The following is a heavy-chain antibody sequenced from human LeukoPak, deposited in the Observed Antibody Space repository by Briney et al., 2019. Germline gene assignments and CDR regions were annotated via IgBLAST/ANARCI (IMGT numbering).Heavy chain of an antibody. CDR3: AKEPYSGSSYYYYYMDV. CDR1: GFTISSYA. Sequence: PGGSLRLSCAASGFTISSYAMSWVRQAPGKGLEWVSAISGSGGSTYYADSVKGRFTISRDNSKNTLYLQMNSLRAEDTAVYYCAKEPYSGSSYYYYYMDVWGKGTTVTVSS. V-gene: IGHV3-23*01. J-gene: IGHJ6*03. D-gene: IGHD1-26*01. CDR2: ISGSGGST.